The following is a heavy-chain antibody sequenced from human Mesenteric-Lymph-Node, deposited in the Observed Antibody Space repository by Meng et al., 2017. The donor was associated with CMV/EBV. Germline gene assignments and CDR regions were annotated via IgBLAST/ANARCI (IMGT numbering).Heavy chain of an antibody. Sequence: SVKVSCKASGGTFSNYAISWVRQAPGQGLEWMGGIIPVFDTSNHAQKFQGRLTLTTDESTTTVYMELSSLTSEDTALYYCARGRLTDYGDYLGWFDPWGQGTLVTVSS. J-gene: IGHJ5*02. CDR2: IIPVFDTS. CDR1: GGTFSNYA. CDR3: ARGRLTDYGDYLGWFDP. V-gene: IGHV1-69*05. D-gene: IGHD4-17*01.